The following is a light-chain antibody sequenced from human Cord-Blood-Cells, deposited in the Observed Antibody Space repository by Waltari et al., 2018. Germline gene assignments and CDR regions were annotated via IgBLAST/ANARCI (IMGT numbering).Light chain of an antibody. V-gene: IGLV2-8*01. CDR1: SSDVGGYTY. J-gene: IGLJ2*01. CDR3: SSYAGSNNLV. CDR2: EVS. Sequence: QSALTQPPSASGSPGQSVTISCPGASSDVGGYTYVSLYQQHPGKAPRLIIYEVSKPPSGVPDRFSGSKSGNTASLTVSGLQAEDEADYYCSSYAGSNNLVFGGGTKLTVL.